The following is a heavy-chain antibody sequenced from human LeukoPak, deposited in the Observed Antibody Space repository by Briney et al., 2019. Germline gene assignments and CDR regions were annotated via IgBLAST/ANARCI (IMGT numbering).Heavy chain of an antibody. J-gene: IGHJ4*02. CDR1: GGSISSYY. CDR3: ARDYYYDSSGYYSIFDY. CDR2: IYYSGST. V-gene: IGHV4-59*01. Sequence: SETLSLTCTVSGGSISSYYWSWIRQPPGKGLELIGHIYYSGSTNYNPSLKSRVTISVDTSKNQFSLKLSSVTAADTAVYYCARDYYYDSSGYYSIFDYWGQGTLVTVSS. D-gene: IGHD3-22*01.